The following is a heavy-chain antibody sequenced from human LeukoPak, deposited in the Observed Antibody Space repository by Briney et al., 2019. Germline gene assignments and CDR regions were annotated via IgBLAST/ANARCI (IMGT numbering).Heavy chain of an antibody. J-gene: IGHJ4*02. V-gene: IGHV3-66*01. CDR3: ATEPGDSSSWFFDY. D-gene: IGHD6-13*01. CDR1: GFTVSSNY. Sequence: GGSLRLSCAASGFTVSSNYMSWVRQAPGKGLEWVSVIYSGGSTYYADSVKGRFTISRDNSKNTLYLQMNSLRAEDTAVYYCATEPGDSSSWFFDYWGQGTLVTVSS. CDR2: IYSGGST.